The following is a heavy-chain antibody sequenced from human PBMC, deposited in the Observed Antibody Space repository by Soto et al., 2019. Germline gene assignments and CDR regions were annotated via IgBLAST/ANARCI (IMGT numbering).Heavy chain of an antibody. V-gene: IGHV3-74*01. CDR1: GFTFSSDW. D-gene: IGHD6-13*01. Sequence: GGSLRLSCVASGFTFSSDWMHWVRQAPGKGLVWVSRINFDGSTTNYADSVKGRFTISRDNGKNTLYLQMNSLRAEDTGLYYCARAQKAAAFEFDPWGQGTQVTVSS. CDR2: INFDGSTT. J-gene: IGHJ5*02. CDR3: ARAQKAAAFEFDP.